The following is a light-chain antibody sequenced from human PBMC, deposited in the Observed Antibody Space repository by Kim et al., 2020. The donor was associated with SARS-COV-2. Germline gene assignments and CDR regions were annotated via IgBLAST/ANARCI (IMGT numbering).Light chain of an antibody. V-gene: IGLV10-54*01. J-gene: IGLJ3*02. CDR3: SAWDSSLSAWV. CDR2: SNN. Sequence: TAPLHSTRTSSRVGYEGAAWQQQPQGHPPKHLSYSNNNRPSGISERLSASRSGNIASLTITGLQPEDEADYYCSAWDSSLSAWVFGGGTQLTVL. CDR1: SSRVGYEG.